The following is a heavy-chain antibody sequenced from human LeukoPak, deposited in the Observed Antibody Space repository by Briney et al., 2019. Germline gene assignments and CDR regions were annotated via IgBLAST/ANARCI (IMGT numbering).Heavy chain of an antibody. D-gene: IGHD2-15*01. Sequence: GGSLRLSCTTSGFTFRDYGMGWFRQAPGRGLEWVSFIRSKTYSGATDYAASVRGRFVISRDDSESIAYLQMNSLKTEDTGVYYCTRNPHPFCSGVHCPSDSWGQGTLVTVSP. CDR1: GFTFRDYG. J-gene: IGHJ4*02. V-gene: IGHV3-49*03. CDR2: IRSKTYSGAT. CDR3: TRNPHPFCSGVHCPSDS.